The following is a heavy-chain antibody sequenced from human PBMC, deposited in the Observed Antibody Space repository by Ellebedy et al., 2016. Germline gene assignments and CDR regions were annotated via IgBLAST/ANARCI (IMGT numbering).Heavy chain of an antibody. D-gene: IGHD6-6*01. Sequence: GESLKISCAASGFTFSSCTMRWVRQAPGKGLEWVSSISSSSSYIYYADSVKGRFTISRDNAKNSLYLQMNSLRAEDTAVYYCARDRQQLVGLYDAFDIWGQGTMVIVSS. CDR3: ARDRQQLVGLYDAFDI. CDR2: ISSSSSYI. V-gene: IGHV3-21*01. J-gene: IGHJ3*02. CDR1: GFTFSSCT.